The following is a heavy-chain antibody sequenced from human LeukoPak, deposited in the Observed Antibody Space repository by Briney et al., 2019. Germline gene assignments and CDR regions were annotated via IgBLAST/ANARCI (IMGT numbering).Heavy chain of an antibody. D-gene: IGHD3/OR15-3a*01. J-gene: IGHJ4*02. CDR3: ARGTGYFVFDC. CDR1: GFTFSSYW. CDR2: IRSDGSST. V-gene: IGHV3-74*01. Sequence: PGGSLRLSCAASGFTFSSYWMNWVRQTPGKGLVWVARIRSDGSSTTYADSVKGRFTISRDNAKNTLFLQMNSLGAEDTAVYYCARGTGYFVFDCWGQGTLVTVSS.